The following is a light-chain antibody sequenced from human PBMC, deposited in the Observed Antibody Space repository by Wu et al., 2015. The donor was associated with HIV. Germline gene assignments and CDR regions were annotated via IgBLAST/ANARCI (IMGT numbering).Light chain of an antibody. Sequence: EIVLTQSPGTLSLSPGEGGTLSCRASQSVSSNYLAWYQQKPGQAPRLLIYGASTRATGIPDRFSGSGSETDFTLTINRLEPEDFAVYSCLQYGNSPLTFGGGTRVEIK. J-gene: IGKJ4*01. CDR1: QSVSSNY. V-gene: IGKV3-20*01. CDR2: GAS. CDR3: LQYGNSPLT.